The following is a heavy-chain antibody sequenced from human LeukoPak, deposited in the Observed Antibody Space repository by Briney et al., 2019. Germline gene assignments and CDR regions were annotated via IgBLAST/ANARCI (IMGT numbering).Heavy chain of an antibody. CDR1: GFTFGDYA. CDR3: TRDRGAYNLYDY. J-gene: IGHJ4*02. Sequence: GGSLRLSCTASGFTFGDYAMSWIRQAPGKGLEWVGFIRSRAYGETADYAASVKGRFTISRDDSKAIAYLQMNSLKTEDTAVYHCTRDRGAYNLYDYWGQGTLVTVSS. CDR2: IRSRAYGETA. V-gene: IGHV3-49*03. D-gene: IGHD1-1*01.